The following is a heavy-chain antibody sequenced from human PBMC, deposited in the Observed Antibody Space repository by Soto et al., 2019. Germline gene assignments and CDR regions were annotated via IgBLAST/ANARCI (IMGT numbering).Heavy chain of an antibody. J-gene: IGHJ4*02. D-gene: IGHD3-16*01. CDR1: GGSTSSDNY. Sequence: PSETLSLTCTVSGGSTSSDNYWSWIRQPPGKGLERIGHIYYSGNTDYNASLKSRLAISIDTSKNQFSLQLSSLTAADTAVYFCARGGGESSDGLYYFDSWGQGSLVTVSS. CDR3: ARGGGESSDGLYYFDS. CDR2: IYYSGNT. V-gene: IGHV4-30-4*01.